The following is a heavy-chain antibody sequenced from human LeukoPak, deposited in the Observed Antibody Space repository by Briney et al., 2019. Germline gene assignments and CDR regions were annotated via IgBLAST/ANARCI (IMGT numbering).Heavy chain of an antibody. J-gene: IGHJ4*02. D-gene: IGHD6-19*01. CDR3: ARAPSQGYSSGWYLDY. V-gene: IGHV3-53*01. CDR1: GFIVSSNY. Sequence: PGGSLRLSCTASGFIVSSNYMSWVRQAPGKGLEWVSVLYSGGSTYYADSVKGRFTISRDNYKNTLYLQMNSLRAEDTAVYYCARAPSQGYSSGWYLDYWGQGTLVTVSS. CDR2: LYSGGST.